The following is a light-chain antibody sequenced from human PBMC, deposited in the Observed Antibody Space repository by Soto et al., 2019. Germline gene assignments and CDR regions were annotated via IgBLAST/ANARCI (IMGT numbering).Light chain of an antibody. CDR1: TSDLGDYKY. CDR3: CSYTTISTYV. CDR2: EVT. J-gene: IGLJ1*01. V-gene: IGLV2-14*01. Sequence: QSVLTQPASVSGSPGQSITISCTGTTSDLGDYKYISWYQQHPGKVPKLIIYEVTNRPSGVSDRFSGSKSGNTASLTISGLLAEDEADYYCCSYTTISTYVFGTGTKVTVL.